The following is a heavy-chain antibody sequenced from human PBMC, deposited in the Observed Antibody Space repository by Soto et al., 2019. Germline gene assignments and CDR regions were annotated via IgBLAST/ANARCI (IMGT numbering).Heavy chain of an antibody. D-gene: IGHD3-10*01. CDR1: GGIFSTYA. J-gene: IGHJ4*02. CDR2: IIPLFGTP. CDR3: TRDRDDYGSGNYYNRIAF. Sequence: QVQLVQSGAEVKKPGSSVKVSCKASGGIFSTYAISWLRQAPGQGLVWMGGIIPLFGTPNYAQRFQGRVTITADESTSTAYMELSSLRSEDTAVYYCTRDRDDYGSGNYYNRIAFWGQGTLVTVSS. V-gene: IGHV1-69*01.